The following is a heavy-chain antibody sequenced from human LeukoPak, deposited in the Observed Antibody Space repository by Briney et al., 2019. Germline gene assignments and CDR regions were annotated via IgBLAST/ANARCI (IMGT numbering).Heavy chain of an antibody. CDR3: ARDWDY. V-gene: IGHV3-66*01. Sequence: GGSLRLSCAASGFTFSNAWMTWVRQAPGKGLEWVSVLYSGGSTFYADSVKGRFTISRDNSKNTLYLQMISLRTEDTAVYYCARDWDYWGQGTLVTVSS. CDR1: GFTFSNAW. J-gene: IGHJ4*02. CDR2: LYSGGST.